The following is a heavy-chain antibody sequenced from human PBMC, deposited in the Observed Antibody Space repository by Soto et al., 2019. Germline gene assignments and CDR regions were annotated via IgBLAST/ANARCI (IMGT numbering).Heavy chain of an antibody. V-gene: IGHV1-3*01. CDR3: ARGPGGPDGPGDY. D-gene: IGHD2-15*01. CDR1: GYTFFTYV. J-gene: IGHJ4*02. CDR2: INAGNGTT. Sequence: QVQLVQSGAEVKKPGASVKVSCKASGYTFFTYVMHGVRQATGQRLEWMGWINAGNGTTKYSLKFQGRVTITRDTSAGTAYMQRSSLRSEDTAVYYWARGPGGPDGPGDYWGQGTLVTVSS.